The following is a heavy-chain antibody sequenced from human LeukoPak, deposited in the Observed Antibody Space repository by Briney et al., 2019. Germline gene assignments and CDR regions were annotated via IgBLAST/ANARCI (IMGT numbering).Heavy chain of an antibody. D-gene: IGHD3-22*01. V-gene: IGHV3-74*01. CDR1: GFTFSSYW. CDR3: TRASSRYYYDNNGHHYYYGMDV. Sequence: GGSLRLSCAASGFTFSSYWMHWVRRAPRKGLVWVSRINSDGSYTGYADSVKDRFTISRDNAKNTLFLQMNSLRAEDTAVYYCTRASSRYYYDNNGHHYYYGMDVWGQGTTVTVS. J-gene: IGHJ6*02. CDR2: INSDGSYT.